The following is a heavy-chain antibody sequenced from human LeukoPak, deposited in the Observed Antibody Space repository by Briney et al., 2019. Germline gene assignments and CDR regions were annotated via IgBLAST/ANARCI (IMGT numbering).Heavy chain of an antibody. J-gene: IGHJ5*02. CDR3: ARDRLRLGYERTNWFDP. CDR2: INTNSGGT. D-gene: IGHD2-15*01. V-gene: IGHV1-2*02. CDR1: GYTFTGHY. Sequence: GASVKVSCKAFGYTFTGHYIHWVRQAPGQGLEWMGWINTNSGGTNHAQKFQGRVTMTRDTSISTAYMELSRLRSDDTAVYYCARDRLRLGYERTNWFDPWGQGTLVTVSS.